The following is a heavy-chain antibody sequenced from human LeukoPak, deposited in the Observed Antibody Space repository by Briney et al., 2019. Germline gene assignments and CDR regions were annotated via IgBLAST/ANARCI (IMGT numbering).Heavy chain of an antibody. CDR3: ARLTRLSTSPDRYYLDY. Sequence: SETLFLTCTVSGDSISSYYWSWIRQPPGKGLEWIGYIYTSGGTNYIPSLKGRVTISIDTSKNQFSLKLSSVTAADSAVYYCARLTRLSTSPDRYYLDYWGQGTLVTVSS. V-gene: IGHV4-4*09. CDR2: IYTSGGT. D-gene: IGHD6-6*01. J-gene: IGHJ4*02. CDR1: GDSISSYY.